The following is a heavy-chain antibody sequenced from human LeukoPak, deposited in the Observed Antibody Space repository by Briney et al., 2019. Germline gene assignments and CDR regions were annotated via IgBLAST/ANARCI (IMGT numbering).Heavy chain of an antibody. CDR3: AKEGPERGYSPNI. Sequence: SVKVSCKASGGTFSSYAISWVRQAPGQGLEWMGRIIPILGIANYAQKFQGRVTITADKSTSTAYMELSSLRSEDTAVYYCAKEGPERGYSPNIWGQGTLVTVSS. V-gene: IGHV1-69*04. D-gene: IGHD5-18*01. CDR2: IIPILGIA. J-gene: IGHJ4*02. CDR1: GGTFSSYA.